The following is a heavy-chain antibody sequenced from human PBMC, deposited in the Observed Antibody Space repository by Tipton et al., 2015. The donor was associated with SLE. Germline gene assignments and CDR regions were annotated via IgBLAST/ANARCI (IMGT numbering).Heavy chain of an antibody. J-gene: IGHJ4*02. Sequence: RSLRLSCAASGFTFDDYAMHWVRHAPGKGLEWVLGISWNSGSIGYADSVKGRFTISRDNAKNSLYLQMNSLRAEDTALYYCAKGRLGAAANLDYWGQGTLVTVSS. D-gene: IGHD6-13*01. CDR1: GFTFDDYA. CDR2: ISWNSGSI. V-gene: IGHV3-9*01. CDR3: AKGRLGAAANLDY.